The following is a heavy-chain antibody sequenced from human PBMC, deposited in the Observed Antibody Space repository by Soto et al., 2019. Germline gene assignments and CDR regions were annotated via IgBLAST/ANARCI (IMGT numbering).Heavy chain of an antibody. J-gene: IGHJ4*02. CDR2: ISGSGGGT. D-gene: IGHD1-1*01. CDR3: AKDPPQTGTTFDY. V-gene: IGHV3-23*01. CDR1: GFTFSSYA. Sequence: GGSLRLSCAASGFTFSSYAMSWVRQGPGKGLEWVSTISGSGGGTYYADSVKGRFTISRDNSKKSLYLQMNSLRAEDTAVYYSAKDPPQTGTTFDYWGQGTLVTVSS.